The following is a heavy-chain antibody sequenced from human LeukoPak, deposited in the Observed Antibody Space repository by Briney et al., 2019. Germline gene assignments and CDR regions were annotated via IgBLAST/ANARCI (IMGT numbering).Heavy chain of an antibody. CDR2: IYYSGST. V-gene: IGHV4-59*01. CDR3: ALAAGPYNWFDP. D-gene: IGHD6-13*01. CDR1: GGSISSYY. Sequence: PSETLSLTCTVSGGSISSYYWSWIRQPPGKGLEWIGYIYYSGSTNYNPSLKSRVTISVDASKNQFSLKLSSVTAADTAVYYCALAAGPYNWFDPWGQGTLVTVSS. J-gene: IGHJ5*02.